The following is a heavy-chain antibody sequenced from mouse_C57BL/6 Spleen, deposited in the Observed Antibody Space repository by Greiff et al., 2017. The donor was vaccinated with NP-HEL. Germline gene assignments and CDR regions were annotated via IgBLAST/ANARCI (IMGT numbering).Heavy chain of an antibody. J-gene: IGHJ2*01. CDR1: GYTFTSYW. CDR2: IDPYDSET. D-gene: IGHD4-1*01. Sequence: QVQLQQPGAELVRPGSSVKLSCKASGYTFTSYWMHWVKQRPIQGLEWIGNIDPYDSETHYNQKFKDKATLTVDKSSSTAYMRLSSLTSEVSAVYYCARSLTGKGSRDYWGQGTTLTVSS. V-gene: IGHV1-52*01. CDR3: ARSLTGKGSRDY.